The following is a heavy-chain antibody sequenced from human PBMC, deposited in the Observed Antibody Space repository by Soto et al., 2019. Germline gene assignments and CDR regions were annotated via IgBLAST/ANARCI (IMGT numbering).Heavy chain of an antibody. CDR1: GYSFTSYW. CDR2: IYPGDSDT. CDR3: ARLGDYGGNSDYYYGMDV. D-gene: IGHD4-17*01. J-gene: IGHJ6*02. Sequence: PGESLKISCKGSGYSFTSYWIGWVRQMPGKGLEWMGIIYPGDSDTRYSPSFQGQVTISADKSISTAYLQWSSLKASDTAMYYCARLGDYGGNSDYYYGMDVWGQGTTVTVS. V-gene: IGHV5-51*01.